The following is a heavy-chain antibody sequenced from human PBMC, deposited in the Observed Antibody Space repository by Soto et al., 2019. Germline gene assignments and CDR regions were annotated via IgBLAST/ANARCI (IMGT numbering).Heavy chain of an antibody. Sequence: EAQLVESGGGLVQPGRPLRLSCEASGFTFADYAMHWVRQGPGKGLEWVSGISWNSGNIGYVDSVKGRFTISRDNAKNSMDLQMNNLRDEDTALYYCAKGRGGATAAISAFDIWGQGSVVTVSS. CDR3: AKGRGGATAAISAFDI. CDR2: ISWNSGNI. V-gene: IGHV3-9*01. D-gene: IGHD2-2*01. CDR1: GFTFADYA. J-gene: IGHJ3*02.